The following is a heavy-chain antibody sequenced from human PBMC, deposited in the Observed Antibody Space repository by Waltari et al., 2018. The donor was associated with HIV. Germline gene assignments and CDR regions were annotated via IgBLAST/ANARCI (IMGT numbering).Heavy chain of an antibody. J-gene: IGHJ5*02. CDR3: ARYSGRLTKDWFDP. D-gene: IGHD1-26*01. CDR1: AGPSSGLY. V-gene: IGHV4-34*02. CDR2: VRHSGIT. Sequence: QVLLQEWGAGGLKPLETLSLTCAVFAGPSSGLYGAWIRQPQGKGLEWIGAVRHSGITNYNPSLNTRVTSSLDTSKNQVSLKMRLVPAADTGVYFCARYSGRLTKDWFDPWGQGTLVSVSS.